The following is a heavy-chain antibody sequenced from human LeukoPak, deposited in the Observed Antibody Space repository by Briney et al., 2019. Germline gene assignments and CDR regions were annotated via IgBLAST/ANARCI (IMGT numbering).Heavy chain of an antibody. V-gene: IGHV1-46*01. CDR2: INPSGRST. Sequence: ASVKVSCKASGYIFTNHWMHWVRQAPGQGLEWMGEINPSGRSTSYAQKFQGRVTMTRDTSTTTDYMELTSLKSEDTAVYYCARDNSDGGDHYWWFDPWGQGTLVTVSS. D-gene: IGHD2-21*01. J-gene: IGHJ5*02. CDR3: ARDNSDGGDHYWWFDP. CDR1: GYIFTNHW.